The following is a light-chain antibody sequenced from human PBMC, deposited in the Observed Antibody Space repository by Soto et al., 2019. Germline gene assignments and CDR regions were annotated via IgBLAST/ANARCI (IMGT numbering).Light chain of an antibody. CDR1: QTISSC. J-gene: IGKJ1*01. CDR2: AAS. Sequence: DIQMTQSPSSLSASVGDRVTITCRASQTISSCLNWYQQKPGKAPKLLIYAASNLQSGVPSRFSGSESGTDFILTISSLQPADFATYYCQQIYVAPVTFGQGTKVEIK. CDR3: QQIYVAPVT. V-gene: IGKV1-39*01.